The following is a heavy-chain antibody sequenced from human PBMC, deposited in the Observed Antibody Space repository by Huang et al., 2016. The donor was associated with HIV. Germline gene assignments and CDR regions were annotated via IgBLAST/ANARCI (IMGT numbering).Heavy chain of an antibody. V-gene: IGHV4-61*09. J-gene: IGHJ2*01. CDR1: GGSISSGSYY. Sequence: QVQLQESGPGLVKPSQTLSLTCTVSGGSISSGSYYWSWIRQPAGKGLEWIGHIYTSGSTNYNPSLKSRVTISVDTSKNQFSLKRSSVTAADTAVYYCARDYGFAFFDLWGRGTLVTVSS. CDR2: IYTSGST. D-gene: IGHD4-17*01. CDR3: ARDYGFAFFDL.